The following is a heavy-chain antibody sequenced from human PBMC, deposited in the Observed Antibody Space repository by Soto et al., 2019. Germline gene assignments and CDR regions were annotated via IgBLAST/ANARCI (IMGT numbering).Heavy chain of an antibody. CDR1: GFTFSSYG. CDR3: AKDRWTRSGGSCGFQH. J-gene: IGHJ1*01. CDR2: ISYDGSNK. Sequence: QVQLVESGGGVVQPGRSLRLSCAASGFTFSSYGMHWVRQAPGKGLEWVAVISYDGSNKYYADSVKGRFTISRDNSKNTLYLQMNGLRAEDTAVYYCAKDRWTRSGGSCGFQHWGQGTLVTVSS. V-gene: IGHV3-30*18. D-gene: IGHD2-15*01.